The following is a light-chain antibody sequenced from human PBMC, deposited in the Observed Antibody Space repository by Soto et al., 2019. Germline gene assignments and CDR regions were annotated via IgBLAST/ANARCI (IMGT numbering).Light chain of an antibody. CDR1: QSISGS. CDR2: EAS. J-gene: IGKJ1*01. CDR3: QQYNGFWT. Sequence: DIQMTQSPSTLSASVGDRVTITCRASQSISGSLAWYQQKPGKAPKLLIYEASNLKSGVPSRFSGSGSGTEYTITISSLQPDDSASYYCQQYNGFWTFGQRTRVEIK. V-gene: IGKV1-5*03.